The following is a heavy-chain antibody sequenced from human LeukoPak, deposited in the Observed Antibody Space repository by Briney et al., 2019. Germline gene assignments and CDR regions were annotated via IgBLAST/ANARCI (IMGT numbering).Heavy chain of an antibody. CDR3: ARGGGYCSSTSCYRRHWFDP. J-gene: IGHJ5*02. V-gene: IGHV4-34*01. CDR1: GGSLSGYY. Sequence: SETLSLTCAVYGGSLSGYYWSWIRQPPGKGLEWIGEINHSGSTNYNPSLKSRVTISVDTSKNQFSLKLSSVTAADTAVYYCARGGGYCSSTSCYRRHWFDPWGQGTLVTVSS. CDR2: INHSGST. D-gene: IGHD2-2*02.